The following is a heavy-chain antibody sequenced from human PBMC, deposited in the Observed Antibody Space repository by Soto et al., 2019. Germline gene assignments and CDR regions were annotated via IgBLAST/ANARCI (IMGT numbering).Heavy chain of an antibody. V-gene: IGHV1-2*02. CDR1: GYTFTGYY. Sequence: ASVKVSCKASGYTFTGYYIHWVRQASGQGLEWMGWTSTSSLATSYAQRFQGRVTMSRDRATSTVYMELSRLRSEDTAVYYCAREDAERATRFLDYWGQGTAVTVS. CDR2: TSTSSLAT. D-gene: IGHD2-21*01. J-gene: IGHJ4*02. CDR3: AREDAERATRFLDY.